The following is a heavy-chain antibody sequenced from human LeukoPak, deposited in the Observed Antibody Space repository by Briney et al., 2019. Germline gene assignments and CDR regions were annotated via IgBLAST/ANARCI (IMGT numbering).Heavy chain of an antibody. V-gene: IGHV4-4*09. J-gene: IGHJ2*01. CDR3: ARFHSGPSGWYVLWYFDL. Sequence: TTSETLSLTCTVSGGSVSSYYWSWIRQPPGKGPEWIGYIYNSENTKYNSSLLSRVTMSLDTSKNQVFLKLSSVTAADTAVYYCARFHSGPSGWYVLWYFDLWGRGTLVTVSS. CDR2: IYNSENT. CDR1: GGSVSSYY. D-gene: IGHD6-19*01.